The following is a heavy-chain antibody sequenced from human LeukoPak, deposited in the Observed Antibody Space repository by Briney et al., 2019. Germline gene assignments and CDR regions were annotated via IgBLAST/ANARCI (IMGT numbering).Heavy chain of an antibody. CDR1: GGTFSSYA. D-gene: IGHD1-26*01. Sequence: ASVKVSCKASGGTFSSYAICWVRQAAGQELEWMGRIIPILGIANYAQKFQGRVTITADKSTSTAYMELSSLRSEDTAVYYCARVGATTVFDYWGQGTLVTVSS. CDR2: IIPILGIA. V-gene: IGHV1-69*04. CDR3: ARVGATTVFDY. J-gene: IGHJ4*02.